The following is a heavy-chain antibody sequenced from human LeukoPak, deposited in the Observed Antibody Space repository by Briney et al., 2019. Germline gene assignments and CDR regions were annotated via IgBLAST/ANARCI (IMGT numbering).Heavy chain of an antibody. CDR1: GGSISSYY. Sequence: ETVSLTCTVSGGSISSYYWSWIGQPPGKGLEWIGYIYYRSTNYNPSLKSRVSISIDTSKNQLSLKLSSVTAADTAVYYCARHYDNDGYYNAHFDYWGPESQGTVSS. J-gene: IGHJ4*02. CDR3: ARHYDNDGYYNAHFDY. CDR2: IYYRST. V-gene: IGHV4-59*08. D-gene: IGHD3-22*01.